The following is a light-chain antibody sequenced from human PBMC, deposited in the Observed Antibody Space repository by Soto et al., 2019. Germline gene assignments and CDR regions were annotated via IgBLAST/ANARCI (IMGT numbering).Light chain of an antibody. J-gene: IGLJ1*01. Sequence: QSALTQPRSVSGSPGQSVTISCTGTSSDVGGYNYVSWYQQHPGKAPKLMIYDVSKRPSGVPDRFSGSKSGNTASLTISGLQAEDEADYCCSYAGSDVFGTGTKLTVL. CDR1: SSDVGGYNY. V-gene: IGLV2-11*01. CDR3: CSYAGSDV. CDR2: DVS.